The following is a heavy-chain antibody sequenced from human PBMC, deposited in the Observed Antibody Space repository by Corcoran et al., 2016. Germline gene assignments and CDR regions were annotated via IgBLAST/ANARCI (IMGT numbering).Heavy chain of an antibody. CDR2: IYYSGST. CDR1: GGSVSSGSYY. J-gene: IGHJ4*02. Sequence: QVQLQESGPGLVKPSETLSLTCTVSGGSVSSGSYYWSRIRQPPGKGLEWIGYIYYSGSTNYNPSLKSRVTIAVDTSKNQFSLKLSSVTAADTAVYYCARGIAVAGRHFDYWGQGTLVTVSS. V-gene: IGHV4-61*01. D-gene: IGHD6-19*01. CDR3: ARGIAVAGRHFDY.